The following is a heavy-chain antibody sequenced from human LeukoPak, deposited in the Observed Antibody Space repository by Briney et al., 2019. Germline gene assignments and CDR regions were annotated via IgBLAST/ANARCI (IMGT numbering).Heavy chain of an antibody. V-gene: IGHV5-51*01. D-gene: IGHD6-13*01. Sequence: GESLKIPCKGSGYRFTSYWIGWVRQMPGKGLEWMGIIYPGDSDTRYSPSFQGQVTISADKSISTAYLQWSSLKASDTAMYYCARGDSSSWCNFDYWGQGTLVTVSS. J-gene: IGHJ4*02. CDR1: GYRFTSYW. CDR2: IYPGDSDT. CDR3: ARGDSSSWCNFDY.